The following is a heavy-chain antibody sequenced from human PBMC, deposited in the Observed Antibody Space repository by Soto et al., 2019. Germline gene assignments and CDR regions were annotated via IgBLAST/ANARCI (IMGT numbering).Heavy chain of an antibody. CDR1: GFTVSSNY. CDR3: ASSAAAGTFGY. J-gene: IGHJ4*02. Sequence: GGSLRLACAASGFTVSSNYMSWVRQAPGKGLEWVSVIYSGGSTYYADSVKGRFTISRDNSKNTLYLQMNSLRAEDTAVYYCASSAAAGTFGYWGQGTLVTVSS. D-gene: IGHD6-13*01. CDR2: IYSGGST. V-gene: IGHV3-53*01.